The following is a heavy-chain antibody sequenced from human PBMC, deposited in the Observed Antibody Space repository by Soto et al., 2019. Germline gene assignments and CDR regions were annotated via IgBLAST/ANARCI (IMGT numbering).Heavy chain of an antibody. D-gene: IGHD2-15*01. CDR3: ARERSVGYCITATCPKPFYYYAMDV. CDR1: GGTFTNYA. Sequence: QVQLVQSGAEVKKPGSSLKVSCKASGGTFTNYAFSWVRQAPGQGPEWMGGIIPIFGTPDYAQKFQGRGSITADASTRTSSMELNSLRSDDTAVYYCARERSVGYCITATCPKPFYYYAMDVWGQGTTVTVSS. J-gene: IGHJ6*02. CDR2: IIPIFGTP. V-gene: IGHV1-69*12.